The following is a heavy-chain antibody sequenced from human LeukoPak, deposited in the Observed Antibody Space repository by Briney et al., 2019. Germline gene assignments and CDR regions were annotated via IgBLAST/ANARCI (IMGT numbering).Heavy chain of an antibody. CDR1: GFTFSGYG. J-gene: IGHJ4*02. CDR3: AREWEVLRGYFDY. Sequence: PGGSLRLSCAASGFTFSGYGMHWVRQAPGKGLEWVALISYDGSNKNYAGSVKGRFTISRDNSKNTLHLQMNSLRAEDTAVYYCAREWEVLRGYFDYWGQGTLVTVSS. D-gene: IGHD1-26*01. V-gene: IGHV3-30*03. CDR2: ISYDGSNK.